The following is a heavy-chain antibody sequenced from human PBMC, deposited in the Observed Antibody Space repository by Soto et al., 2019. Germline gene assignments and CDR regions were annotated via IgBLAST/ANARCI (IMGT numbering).Heavy chain of an antibody. D-gene: IGHD1-1*01. J-gene: IGHJ6*02. CDR1: GYTFYRHS. CDR3: ARGIQQDYYYGMDV. CDR2: ISADNGNT. Sequence: QAQLVQSGAEVKKPGASVKVSCKASGYTFYRHSISWVRQAPGQGLEWMGRISADNGNTKYAQKFRGRVTIATDTATSTVYMELRNLRSDATAVYYCARGIQQDYYYGMDVWGQGTTVTVSS. V-gene: IGHV1-18*01.